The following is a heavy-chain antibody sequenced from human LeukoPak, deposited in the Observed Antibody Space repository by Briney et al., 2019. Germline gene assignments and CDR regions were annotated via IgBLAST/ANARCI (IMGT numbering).Heavy chain of an antibody. D-gene: IGHD5-24*01. CDR1: GFTFSSYA. J-gene: IGHJ4*02. Sequence: GGSLRLSCAASGFTFSSYAMHWVRQAPGKGLEWVAVISYDGSNKYYADSVKGRFTISRDDSMDTLFLQMNSLRVEDTAVYYCAKDAIYKNSVWDYFDYLGQGTLVTVSS. V-gene: IGHV3-30*04. CDR2: ISYDGSNK. CDR3: AKDAIYKNSVWDYFDY.